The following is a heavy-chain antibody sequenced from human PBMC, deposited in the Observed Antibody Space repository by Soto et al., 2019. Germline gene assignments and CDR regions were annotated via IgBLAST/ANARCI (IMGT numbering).Heavy chain of an antibody. CDR1: GGSISSGGYY. D-gene: IGHD4-4*01. CDR3: ARYAGMDKETTTLNWFDP. V-gene: IGHV4-31*03. CDR2: IYYSGST. J-gene: IGHJ5*02. Sequence: SETLSLTCTVSGGSISSGGYYWSWIRQHPGKGLEWIGYIYYSGSTYYNPSLKSRVTISVDTSKNQFSLKLSSVTAADTAVYYCARYAGMDKETTTLNWFDPWGQGTLVTVSS.